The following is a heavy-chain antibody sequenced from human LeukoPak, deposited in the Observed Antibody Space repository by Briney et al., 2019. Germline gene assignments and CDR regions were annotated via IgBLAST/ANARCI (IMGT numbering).Heavy chain of an antibody. V-gene: IGHV3-30-3*01. CDR2: TSYDGSNK. Sequence: PGRSLRLSCAASGFTFSSYAMHWVRQAPGKGLEWVAVTSYDGSNKYYADSVKGRFTISRDNSKNTLYLQMNSLRAEDTAVYYCARDQDYDHLYYYYGMDVWGQGTTVTVSS. J-gene: IGHJ6*02. D-gene: IGHD3-22*01. CDR1: GFTFSSYA. CDR3: ARDQDYDHLYYYYGMDV.